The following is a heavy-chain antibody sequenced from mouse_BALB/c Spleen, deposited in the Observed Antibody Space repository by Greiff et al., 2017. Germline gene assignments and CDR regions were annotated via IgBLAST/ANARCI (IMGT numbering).Heavy chain of an antibody. D-gene: IGHD1-1*01. CDR1: GFSLTGYG. CDR2: IWGDGST. Sequence: VQLVESGPGLVAPSQSLSITCTVSGFSLTGYGVNWVRQPPGKGLEWLGMIWGDGSTDYNSALKSRLSISKDNSKSQVFLKMNSLQTDDTARYYCARDPPDYYGAMDYWGQGTSVTVSS. CDR3: ARDPPDYYGAMDY. V-gene: IGHV2-6-7*01. J-gene: IGHJ4*01.